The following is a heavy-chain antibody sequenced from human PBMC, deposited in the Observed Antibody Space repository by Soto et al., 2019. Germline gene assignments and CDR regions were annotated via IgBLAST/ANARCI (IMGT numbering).Heavy chain of an antibody. CDR3: VRDGKKTLRDWFDP. Sequence: SATLSLTCTVSGASISGFYWSWIRKSAGKGLEWIGRIYATGTTDYNPSLKSRVMMSVDTSKKQFSLKLRSVTAADTAVYYCVRDGKKTLRDWFDPWGQGMSVTVSS. V-gene: IGHV4-4*07. CDR2: IYATGTT. D-gene: IGHD1-1*01. CDR1: GASISGFY. J-gene: IGHJ5*02.